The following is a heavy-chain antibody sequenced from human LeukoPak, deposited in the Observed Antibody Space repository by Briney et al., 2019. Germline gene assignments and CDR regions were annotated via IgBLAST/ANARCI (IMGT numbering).Heavy chain of an antibody. D-gene: IGHD6-13*01. CDR2: IYYSGST. V-gene: IGHV4-59*11. J-gene: IGHJ4*02. CDR3: ARGHPRAIAAAGTAFFDY. Sequence: SSETLSLTCTVSGGSISNRYWSWIRQPPGKGLEWIGYIYYSGSTNYNPSLKSRVTISVDTSNNQFSLKLSSVTAADTAVYYCARGHPRAIAAAGTAFFDYWGQGTLVTVSS. CDR1: GGSISNRY.